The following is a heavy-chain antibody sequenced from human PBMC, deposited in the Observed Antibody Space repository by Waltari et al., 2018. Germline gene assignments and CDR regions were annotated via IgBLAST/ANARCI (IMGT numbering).Heavy chain of an antibody. V-gene: IGHV3-74*03. CDR1: GFRFSNYW. D-gene: IGHD3-10*01. CDR2: ISNDETTL. J-gene: IGHJ6*02. CDR3: ARLAPRTYRSPVPGRHYYYGMDV. Sequence: EEQLLASGGGLVQPGASLTLSCAASGFRFSNYWMNSVRQAPAKGLVWVARISNDETTLTYADSVKGRFTIARDNAKNTVYLQMKRLRADDTAVYYCARLAPRTYRSPVPGRHYYYGMDVWGQGTTVTVSS.